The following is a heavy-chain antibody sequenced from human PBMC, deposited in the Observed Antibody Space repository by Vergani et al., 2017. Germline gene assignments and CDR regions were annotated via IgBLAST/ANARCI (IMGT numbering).Heavy chain of an antibody. CDR3: VRDRGLCAGGRCYTEAWDY. Sequence: QVRLVESGGGVVRPGRSLRLSCVVSGFALNRHAMYWVRQAPGKGLEWVVGISFDGTNEYYPDLVKGRFTISRDIAKNTLYLQVRSLRLEDTGVYHCVRDRGLCAGGRCYTEAWDYWGQGTPVTVSS. CDR2: ISFDGTNE. D-gene: IGHD2-2*02. CDR1: GFALNRHA. V-gene: IGHV3-30-3*01. J-gene: IGHJ4*02.